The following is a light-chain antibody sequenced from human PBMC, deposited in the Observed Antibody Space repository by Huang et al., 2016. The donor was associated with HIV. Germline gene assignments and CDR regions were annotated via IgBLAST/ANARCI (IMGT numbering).Light chain of an antibody. CDR3: QHYYNSPPT. Sequence: DIQMTQSPSSLSASVGDRVTITCRASQGISKSLSWYQQKPGKAPKLRLYAASRIESGVPSRFSGSGSGTDYTLNISSLQPEDFATYYCQHYYNSPPTFGQGTKVESK. V-gene: IGKV1-NL1*01. CDR2: AAS. J-gene: IGKJ1*01. CDR1: QGISKS.